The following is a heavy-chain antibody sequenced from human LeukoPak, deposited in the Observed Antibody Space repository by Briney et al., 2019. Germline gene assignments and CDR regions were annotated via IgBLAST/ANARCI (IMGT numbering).Heavy chain of an antibody. CDR1: GYTFNYFA. J-gene: IGHJ5*02. CDR3: ARMYYYDRSNLNWFDP. Sequence: GASVKVSCKASGYTFNYFAMHWVRQAPGQRPEWMGCINVDNDDTRYSQKFQGRVTITSDTSASTVYMELSSLRFEDTAVYYCARMYYYDRSNLNWFDPWGQGTLVTVSS. D-gene: IGHD3-22*01. CDR2: INVDNDDT. V-gene: IGHV1-3*01.